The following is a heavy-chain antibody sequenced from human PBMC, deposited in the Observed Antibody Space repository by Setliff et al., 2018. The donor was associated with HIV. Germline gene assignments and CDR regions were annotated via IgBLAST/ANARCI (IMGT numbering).Heavy chain of an antibody. J-gene: IGHJ4*02. V-gene: IGHV4-59*08. CDR3: GRLSDTAMASFDS. CDR1: GGSISSHY. Sequence: PSETLSLTCTVSGGSISSHYWSWIRQPPGKGLEWIGYIYYSGSTNYNPSLKSRVTISADTSRNQFSLKLTSVTAADTAIYYCGRLSDTAMASFDSWGQGTLVTVSS. D-gene: IGHD5-18*01. CDR2: IYYSGST.